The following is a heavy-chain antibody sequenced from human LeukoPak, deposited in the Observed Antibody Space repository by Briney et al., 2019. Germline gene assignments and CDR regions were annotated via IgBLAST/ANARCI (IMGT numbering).Heavy chain of an antibody. Sequence: GGSLRLSCVASGFTFSDYAMSWVRQAPGKGLGWVSGISDSGGSTYYADSVKGRCTISRDNSKNTVSLQMNNPRAEDTAVYFCARHDSFIPYWGQGTLVTVTS. CDR1: GFTFSDYA. D-gene: IGHD3-16*02. CDR3: ARHDSFIPY. V-gene: IGHV3-23*01. J-gene: IGHJ4*02. CDR2: ISDSGGST.